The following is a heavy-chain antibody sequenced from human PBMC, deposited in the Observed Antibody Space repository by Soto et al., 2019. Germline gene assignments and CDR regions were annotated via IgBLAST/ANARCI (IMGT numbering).Heavy chain of an antibody. J-gene: IGHJ4*02. D-gene: IGHD3-10*01. CDR3: AKDTGADY. CDR2: ISYDGSDQ. Sequence: ESGGGVVQPGRSLRLSCAASGFTFRSYGMYWVRQAPGKGLEWVARISYDGSDQFYGDSVKGRLTISRDNSKNILYVQMNSLRSEDTAVYYCAKDTGADYWGQGTVVTVSA. V-gene: IGHV3-30*18. CDR1: GFTFRSYG.